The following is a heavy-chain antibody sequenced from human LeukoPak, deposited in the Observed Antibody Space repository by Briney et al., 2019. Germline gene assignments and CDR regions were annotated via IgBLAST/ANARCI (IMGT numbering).Heavy chain of an antibody. CDR2: IIPIFGTA. V-gene: IGHV1-69*13. D-gene: IGHD4-23*01. CDR1: GGTFSSYA. CDR3: ARDAGGGNSDYYYYYGMDV. J-gene: IGHJ6*02. Sequence: EASVKVSCKASGGTFSSYAISWVRQAPGQGLEWMGGIIPIFGTANYAQKFQGRVTITADESTSTAYMELSSLRSEDTAVYYCARDAGGGNSDYYYYYGMDVWGQGTTVTVSS.